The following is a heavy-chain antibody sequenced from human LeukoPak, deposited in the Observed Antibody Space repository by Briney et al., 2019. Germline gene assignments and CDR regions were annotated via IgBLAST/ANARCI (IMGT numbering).Heavy chain of an antibody. D-gene: IGHD2/OR15-2a*01. CDR3: ARDWGGGNSGYVDL. CDR1: GFTFTIYG. Sequence: PGGSLRLSCAASGFTFTIYGMHWVRQTPGKGLQWVSVIWNDGSNKYYADSVKGRFTISRDNSKNTLYLQMDSLRAEDTAIYYCARDWGGGNSGYVDLWGQGTLVTVSS. V-gene: IGHV3-33*01. CDR2: IWNDGSNK. J-gene: IGHJ4*02.